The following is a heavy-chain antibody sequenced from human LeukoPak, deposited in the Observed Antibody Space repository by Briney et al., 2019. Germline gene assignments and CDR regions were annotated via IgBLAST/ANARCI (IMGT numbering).Heavy chain of an antibody. Sequence: SVKVSCKASGGTFSSYAISWVRQAPGQGLEWMGGIIPIFGTANYAQKFQGKVTITADESTSTAYMELSSQRSEDTAVYYCAGLGYCSSTSCPGWGQGTLVTVSS. CDR1: GGTFSSYA. V-gene: IGHV1-69*13. CDR3: AGLGYCSSTSCPG. J-gene: IGHJ4*02. D-gene: IGHD2-2*01. CDR2: IIPIFGTA.